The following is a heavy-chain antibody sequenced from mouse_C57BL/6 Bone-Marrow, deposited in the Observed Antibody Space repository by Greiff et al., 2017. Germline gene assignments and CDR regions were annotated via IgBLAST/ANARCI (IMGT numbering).Heavy chain of an antibody. J-gene: IGHJ2*01. Sequence: QLQQSGAELVKPGASVKMSCKASGYTFTSYWITWVKQRPGQGLEWIGDIYPGSGSTNYNEKFKSKATLTVDTSSSTAYMQLSSLTSEDSAVYYCARLYYGSSYEGDYWGQGTTLTVSS. V-gene: IGHV1-55*01. CDR2: IYPGSGST. D-gene: IGHD1-1*01. CDR3: ARLYYGSSYEGDY. CDR1: GYTFTSYW.